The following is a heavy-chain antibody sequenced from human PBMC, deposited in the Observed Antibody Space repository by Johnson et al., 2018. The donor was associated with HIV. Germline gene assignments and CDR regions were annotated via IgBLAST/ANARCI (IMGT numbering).Heavy chain of an antibody. CDR2: IYSGGST. V-gene: IGHV3-66*01. Sequence: VQLVESGGGLVQPGGSLRLSCAASGFTVSSNYMSWVRQAPGKGLEWVSVIYSGGSTYYADSVKGRFTIYRDNAKNSLYLQMNSLRADDTAVYYCARVLRGYDAFDIWGQGTRVTVSS. CDR3: ARVLRGYDAFDI. CDR1: GFTVSSNY. D-gene: IGHD6-25*01. J-gene: IGHJ3*02.